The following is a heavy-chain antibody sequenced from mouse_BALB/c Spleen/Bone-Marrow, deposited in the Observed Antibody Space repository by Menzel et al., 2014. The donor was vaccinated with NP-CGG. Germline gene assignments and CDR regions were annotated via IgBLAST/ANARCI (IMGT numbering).Heavy chain of an antibody. V-gene: IGHV1-5*01. Sequence: EVQGVESGTVLTRPGASVKMSCKASGYSFTSYWMHWVKQRPGQGLEWIGAIYPGNSDTSYNQKFKGKAKLTAVTSATTAYVEFSSLTNEDSAVYYCTRVTMAMDYWGQGTSVTVSS. J-gene: IGHJ4*01. CDR2: IYPGNSDT. CDR3: TRVTMAMDY. CDR1: GYSFTSYW. D-gene: IGHD1-1*02.